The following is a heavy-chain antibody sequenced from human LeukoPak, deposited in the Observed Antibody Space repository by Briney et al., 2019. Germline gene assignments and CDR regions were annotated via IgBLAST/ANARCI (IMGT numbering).Heavy chain of an antibody. Sequence: ASVKVSCKVFAYTLSSNGISWVRQAPGQGLEWMGWISAYDGHTNYAQKLQGRVTMTTDTSTSTAYMELRSLRSDDTAVYYCARVSIVGATLRTFGYWGQGTLVTVSS. CDR1: AYTLSSNG. CDR3: ARVSIVGATLRTFGY. CDR2: ISAYDGHT. V-gene: IGHV1-18*01. D-gene: IGHD1-26*01. J-gene: IGHJ4*02.